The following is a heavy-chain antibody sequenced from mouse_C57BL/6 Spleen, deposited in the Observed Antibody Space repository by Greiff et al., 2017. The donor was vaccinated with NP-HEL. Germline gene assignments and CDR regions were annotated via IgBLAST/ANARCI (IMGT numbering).Heavy chain of an antibody. V-gene: IGHV1-55*01. J-gene: IGHJ3*01. CDR2: IYPGCGST. CDR3: ARYPNYDYDGFAY. D-gene: IGHD2-4*01. Sequence: QVQLKQPGAELVKPGASVKMSCKASGYTFTSYWITWVKQRPGQGLEWIGDIYPGCGSTNYNEKFKSKATLTVDTSSSTAYMQLSSLTSEDSAVYYCARYPNYDYDGFAYWGQGTLVTVSA. CDR1: GYTFTSYW.